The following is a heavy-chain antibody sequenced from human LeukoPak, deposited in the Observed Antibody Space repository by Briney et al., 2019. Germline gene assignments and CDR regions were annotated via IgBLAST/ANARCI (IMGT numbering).Heavy chain of an antibody. J-gene: IGHJ4*02. CDR3: ARDLGVPAALDF. CDR1: GFTFSTYG. CDR2: IKYHGNNK. V-gene: IGHV3-30*02. D-gene: IGHD2-2*01. Sequence: PGGSLRLSCTASGFTFSTYGMHSVRQAPGQGLEWVAFIKYHGNNKYYADSVKGRFTISRDNSKNTLYLQMNSLRPEDTAVYYCARDLGVPAALDFWGQGTLVTVSS.